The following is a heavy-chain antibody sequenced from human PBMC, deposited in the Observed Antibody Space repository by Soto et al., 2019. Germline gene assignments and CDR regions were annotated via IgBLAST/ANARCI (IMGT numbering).Heavy chain of an antibody. CDR3: ARWGTTGGFDL. CDR2: TSYDGYNK. Sequence: QAQLVESGGGVVQPGTSLRLSCAASGFRFKSFVMHWVRQAPGKGLEWVAFTSYDGYNKDYGDSVKGRFTVSRDNSQNTLHLQMDFLRPEDTALYYCARWGTTGGFDLWGQGTLVSVSS. D-gene: IGHD3-16*01. CDR1: GFRFKSFV. J-gene: IGHJ4*02. V-gene: IGHV3-30*19.